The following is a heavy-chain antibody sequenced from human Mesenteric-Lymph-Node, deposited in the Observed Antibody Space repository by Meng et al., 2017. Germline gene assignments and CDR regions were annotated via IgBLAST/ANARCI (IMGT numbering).Heavy chain of an antibody. CDR2: IYYSGRT. Sequence: QLQLQESGPGLGKTSETLSRTCTASGGSISRRTYYWGWIRQPPGKGLEWIGSIYYSGRTYYNPSLKSRVTMSVDTSKNQFSLKLSSVTAADTAVYYCARLWFGERPPDYWGQGTLVTVSS. J-gene: IGHJ4*02. V-gene: IGHV4-39*01. CDR3: ARLWFGERPPDY. D-gene: IGHD3-10*01. CDR1: GGSISRRTYY.